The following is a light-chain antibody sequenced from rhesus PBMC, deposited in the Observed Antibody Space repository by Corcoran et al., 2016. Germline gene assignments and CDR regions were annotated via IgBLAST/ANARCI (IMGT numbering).Light chain of an antibody. CDR3: QQHNTFPLT. Sequence: DIQMTQSPSSLSASVGDRVTITCRASQGISSYLAWYQQKPGKAPNLLIYVASTLQSGVPSRFSGSGSGTDFTLTISSLQPEEFATYYCQQHNTFPLTFGGGTKVELK. V-gene: IGKV1-25*01. J-gene: IGKJ4*01. CDR2: VAS. CDR1: QGISSY.